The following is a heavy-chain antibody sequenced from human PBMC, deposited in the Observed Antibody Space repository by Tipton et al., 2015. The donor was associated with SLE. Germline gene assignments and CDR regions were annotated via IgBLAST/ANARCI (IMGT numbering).Heavy chain of an antibody. J-gene: IGHJ4*02. CDR2: IHHSGST. D-gene: IGHD3-10*01. Sequence: TLSLTCAVSGASFSGYYWSWIRQPPGKGLEWIGEIHHSGSTNYNPSLKSRVTISVDTSKNQFSLKVSSVTAADTAVYYCASPITLVRGVTKDYWGQGTLVTGSS. CDR3: ASPITLVRGVTKDY. V-gene: IGHV4-34*01. CDR1: GASFSGYY.